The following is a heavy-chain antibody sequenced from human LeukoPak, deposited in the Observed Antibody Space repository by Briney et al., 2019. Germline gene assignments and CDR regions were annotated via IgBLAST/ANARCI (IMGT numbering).Heavy chain of an antibody. CDR2: INTNTGNP. CDR1: GYTFTSYA. D-gene: IGHD2-2*01. V-gene: IGHV7-4-1*02. Sequence: ASVKVSCKASGYTFTSYAMNWVRQAPGQGLEWMGWINTNTGNPTYAQGFTGRFVLSLDTSVSTAYLQISSLKAEDTAVYYCARAVVVVPAAIAVYYYYYGMDVWGQGTTVTVSS. J-gene: IGHJ6*02. CDR3: ARAVVVVPAAIAVYYYYYGMDV.